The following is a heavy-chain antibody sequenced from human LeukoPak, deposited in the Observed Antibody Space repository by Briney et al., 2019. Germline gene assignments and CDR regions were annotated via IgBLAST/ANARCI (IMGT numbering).Heavy chain of an antibody. J-gene: IGHJ4*02. CDR2: ISGSGGST. D-gene: IGHD2-8*02. V-gene: IGHV3-23*01. CDR3: ATYRQVLLPFES. Sequence: PGGSLRLSCAASGFTFSSYAMSWVRQIPGKGLEWVSAISGSGGSTYYADSVKGRFTISRDNSKNTLYLQMNSLRAEDTAVYYCATYRQVLLPFESWGQGTLVTVSS. CDR1: GFTFSSYA.